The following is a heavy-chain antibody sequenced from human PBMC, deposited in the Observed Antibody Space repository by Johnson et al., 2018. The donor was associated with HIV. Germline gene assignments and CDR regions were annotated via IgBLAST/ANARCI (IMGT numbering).Heavy chain of an antibody. D-gene: IGHD3-16*01. V-gene: IGHV3-23*04. CDR1: GFSFDSHA. Sequence: VLLVESGGGLVQPGGSLRLSCAASGFSFDSHAINWVRQAPGKGLQWVSAISYSGSSTYYADSVKGRFTISRDKSRSTVYLHMINLRADDTALYYCAREISRCDCDYAAFDLWGQGTTVTVSS. J-gene: IGHJ3*01. CDR2: ISYSGSST. CDR3: AREISRCDCDYAAFDL.